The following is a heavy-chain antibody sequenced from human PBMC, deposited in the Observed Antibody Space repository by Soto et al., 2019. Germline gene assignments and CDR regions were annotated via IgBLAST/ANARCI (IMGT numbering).Heavy chain of an antibody. CDR3: VQGASTAHQPLDS. J-gene: IGHJ4*02. CDR2: ISGDGNDK. V-gene: IGHV3-30*03. Sequence: QVQLVESGGGVVQPGRSLRLSCAASGFFFRNFGMHWVRRAPGKGLEWVAAISGDGNDKYYPDSMKGRFTISRDNFNNTLYLQLNSLRPEDTAVYHCVQGASTAHQPLDSWGQVVLVTVSS. D-gene: IGHD1-26*01. CDR1: GFFFRNFG.